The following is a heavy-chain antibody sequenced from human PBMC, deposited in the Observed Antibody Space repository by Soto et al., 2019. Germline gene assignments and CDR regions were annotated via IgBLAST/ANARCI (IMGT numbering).Heavy chain of an antibody. J-gene: IGHJ6*02. CDR2: IIPIFGTA. D-gene: IGHD1-26*01. Sequence: ASVKVSCKASGVTFSSYAISWVRQAPGQGLEWMGGIIPIFGTANYAQKFQGRVTITADESTSTAYMELSSLRSEDTAVYYCARARIVGAPYYYYYGMDVWGQGTTVTVSS. CDR1: GVTFSSYA. V-gene: IGHV1-69*13. CDR3: ARARIVGAPYYYYYGMDV.